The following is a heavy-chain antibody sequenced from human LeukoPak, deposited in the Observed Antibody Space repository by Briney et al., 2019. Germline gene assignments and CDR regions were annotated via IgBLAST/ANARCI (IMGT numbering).Heavy chain of an antibody. D-gene: IGHD4-23*01. CDR1: GFTFSSYG. CDR2: ISYDGSNK. V-gene: IGHV3-30*18. Sequence: QPGRSLRLSCAASGFTFSSYGMHWVRRAPGKGLEWVAVISYDGSNKYYADSVKGRFTISRDNSKNTLYLQMNSLRAEDTAVYYCAKDHPHTVVTPLLDYWGQGTLVTVSS. J-gene: IGHJ4*02. CDR3: AKDHPHTVVTPLLDY.